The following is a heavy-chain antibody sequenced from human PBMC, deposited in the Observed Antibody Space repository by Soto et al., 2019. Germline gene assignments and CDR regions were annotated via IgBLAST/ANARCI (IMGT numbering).Heavy chain of an antibody. V-gene: IGHV1-18*01. J-gene: IGHJ5*02. D-gene: IGHD3-16*01. CDR1: GYRFTTYG. Sequence: ASVKVSCKVSGYRFTTYGINWVRQAPGQGLEWVGWFNPDNQNTNYAQKFQDRVSLTTDSSTNTAYMELRDLRSDDTAVYYCARVRFGDPWGQGTLVTVSS. CDR3: ARVRFGDP. CDR2: FNPDNQNT.